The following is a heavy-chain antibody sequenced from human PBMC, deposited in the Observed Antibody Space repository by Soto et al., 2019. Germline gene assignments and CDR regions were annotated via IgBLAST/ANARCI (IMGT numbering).Heavy chain of an antibody. Sequence: GASLKISCKGSGYSFTSYWIGWVRQMPGKGLEWMGIIYPGDSDTRYSPAFQGQVTISADKSISTAYLQWSSLKASDTAMYYCARRTAAAATYYYYYYMDVWGKGTTVTVSS. J-gene: IGHJ6*03. CDR3: ARRTAAAATYYYYYYMDV. V-gene: IGHV5-51*01. CDR2: IYPGDSDT. D-gene: IGHD6-13*01. CDR1: GYSFTSYW.